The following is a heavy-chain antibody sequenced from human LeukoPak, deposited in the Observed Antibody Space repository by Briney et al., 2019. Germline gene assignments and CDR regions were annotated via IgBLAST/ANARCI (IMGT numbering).Heavy chain of an antibody. D-gene: IGHD3-22*01. CDR3: AREAPNYYDNDI. Sequence: PGGSLRLSRAASGFTFSSYSMNWVRLAPGKGLEWISYIGSSSHTIFYADSVRGRFTISRDNAKNSLYLQMNSLRAEDTAVYYCAREAPNYYDNDIWGQGTMVTVSS. CDR1: GFTFSSYS. CDR2: IGSSSHTI. J-gene: IGHJ3*02. V-gene: IGHV3-48*01.